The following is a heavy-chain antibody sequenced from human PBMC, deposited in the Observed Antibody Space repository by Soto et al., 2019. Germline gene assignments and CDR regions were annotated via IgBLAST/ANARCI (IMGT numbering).Heavy chain of an antibody. CDR3: ARDSGSGSYSYNWFDP. CDR2: IHYSGST. V-gene: IGHV4-61*08. Sequence: SETLSLTCSVSDGSMNSGGYYWSWIRQLPGKGLEWIGFIHYSGSTLYSPSLKSRVSISMETSKNQFSLKLSSVTAADTAVYYCARDSGSGSYSYNWFDPWGQGTLVTVSS. J-gene: IGHJ5*02. CDR1: DGSMNSGGYY. D-gene: IGHD3-10*01.